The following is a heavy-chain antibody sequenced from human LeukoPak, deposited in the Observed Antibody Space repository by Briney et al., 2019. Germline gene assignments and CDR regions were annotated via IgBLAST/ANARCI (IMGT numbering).Heavy chain of an antibody. CDR2: IYYSGNT. D-gene: IGHD1-26*01. V-gene: IGHV4-59*01. CDR1: GGSISSFY. Sequence: SETLSLTCTVSGGSISSFYWSWIRQPPGKGLEWIGNIYYSGNTNYNPSLKNRVTISVDTSKNQFSLKLSSVTAADTAVYYCARGYSGSYGRFDYWGQGTLATVSS. CDR3: ARGYSGSYGRFDY. J-gene: IGHJ4*02.